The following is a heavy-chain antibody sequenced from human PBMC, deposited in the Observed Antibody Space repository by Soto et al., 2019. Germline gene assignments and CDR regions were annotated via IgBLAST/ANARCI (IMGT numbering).Heavy chain of an antibody. CDR1: GGTFGSYA. J-gene: IGHJ6*02. CDR3: AREAPYCTSATCPKFYDMDV. CDR2: IIPILNSP. V-gene: IGHV1-69*13. Sequence: SVKVSFKASGGTFGSYAITWVRRAPGQGLEWLGGIIPILNSPAYAQKFQARVVITADEITSTAYMELNSLRFDDTAVYYCAREAPYCTSATCPKFYDMDVWGQGTTVTVSS. D-gene: IGHD2-2*01.